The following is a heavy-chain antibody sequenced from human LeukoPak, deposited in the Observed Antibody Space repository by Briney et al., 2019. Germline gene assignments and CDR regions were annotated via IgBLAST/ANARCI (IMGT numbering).Heavy chain of an antibody. CDR3: AGAAYYYDSSGYYAIDY. D-gene: IGHD3-22*01. V-gene: IGHV4-30-4*01. CDR1: GGSISSGDYY. J-gene: IGHJ4*02. CDR2: IYYSGST. Sequence: MTSETLSLTCTVSGGSISSGDYYWSWIRQPPGKGLEWIGYIYYSGSTNYNPSLKSRVTISVDTSKNQFSLKLSSVTAADTAVYYCAGAAYYYDSSGYYAIDYWGQGTLVTVSS.